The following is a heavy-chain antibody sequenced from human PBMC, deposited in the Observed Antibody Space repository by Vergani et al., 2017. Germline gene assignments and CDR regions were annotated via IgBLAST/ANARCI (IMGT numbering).Heavy chain of an antibody. CDR3: VKDAGSYENFFDS. J-gene: IGHJ4*02. V-gene: IGHV3-23*01. CDR2: LIGGGGST. Sequence: DVQLLESGGSLKQPGGSVRLPCAASVFTFSTYAMHWARQAPGKGLEWVSALIGGGGSTYYADSFKGRVIISRDNSRDTLYLQMNSLRPEDTATYYCVKDAGSYENFFDSWGQGTLVTVS. CDR1: VFTFSTYA. D-gene: IGHD1-26*01.